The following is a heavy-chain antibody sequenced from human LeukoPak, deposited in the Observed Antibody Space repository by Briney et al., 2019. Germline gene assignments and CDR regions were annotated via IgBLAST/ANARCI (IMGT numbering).Heavy chain of an antibody. CDR2: ISGSGGST. CDR3: ARCLYYYGSGSYYVDY. J-gene: IGHJ4*02. Sequence: PGGSLRLSCAASGFTFSSYAMSWVRQAPGKGLEWVSAISGSGGSTYSADSVKGRFTISRDNSNNMLYLQMNSLRAEDTAVYYCARCLYYYGSGSYYVDYWGQGTLVTVSS. D-gene: IGHD3-10*01. V-gene: IGHV3-23*01. CDR1: GFTFSSYA.